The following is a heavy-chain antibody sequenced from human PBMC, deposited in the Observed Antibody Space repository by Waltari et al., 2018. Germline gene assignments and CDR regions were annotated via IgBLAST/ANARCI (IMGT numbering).Heavy chain of an antibody. J-gene: IGHJ6*02. D-gene: IGHD3-10*01. Sequence: EVQLVESGGGLVKPGGSLRRSCAASGFVFSPYSMTWARQAPGKGLEWVSSISAQGNYIYDADSVKGRFTISRDNAKNSLFLQMDSLRAEDTAVYYCARGGFGSGSYYKANFYGMDVWGQGTTVTVSS. CDR3: ARGGFGSGSYYKANFYGMDV. V-gene: IGHV3-21*02. CDR2: ISAQGNYI. CDR1: GFVFSPYS.